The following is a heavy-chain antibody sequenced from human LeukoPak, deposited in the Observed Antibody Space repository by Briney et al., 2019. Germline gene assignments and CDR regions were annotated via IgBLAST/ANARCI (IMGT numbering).Heavy chain of an antibody. CDR2: ISGDGGST. CDR3: AKDIGSSSWYVTFKIRTYYYYGMDV. D-gene: IGHD6-13*01. J-gene: IGHJ6*02. CDR1: GFTFDDYA. Sequence: PGGSLRRSCAASGFTFDDYAMHWVRQAPGKGLEWVSLISGDGGSTYYADSVKGRFTISRDNSKNSLYLQMNSLRTEDTALYYCAKDIGSSSWYVTFKIRTYYYYGMDVWGQGTTVTVSS. V-gene: IGHV3-43*02.